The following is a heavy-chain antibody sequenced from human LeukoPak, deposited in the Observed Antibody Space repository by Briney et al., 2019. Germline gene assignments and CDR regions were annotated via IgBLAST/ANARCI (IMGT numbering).Heavy chain of an antibody. CDR1: GFTFSSYW. Sequence: PGGSLRLSCAASGFTFSSYWMHWVRQAPGKGLVWVSRINADGSGTSYADSVKGRFTISRDNAQNTLYLQMNSLRSEDQAGYFSARDYGEGGYYFDYWGQGTLVTVSS. CDR2: INADGSGT. V-gene: IGHV3-74*01. CDR3: ARDYGEGGYYFDY. J-gene: IGHJ4*02. D-gene: IGHD4-17*01.